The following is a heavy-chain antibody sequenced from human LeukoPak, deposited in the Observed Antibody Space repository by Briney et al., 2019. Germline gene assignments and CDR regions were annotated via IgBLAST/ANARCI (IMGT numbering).Heavy chain of an antibody. CDR2: IYSGGST. V-gene: IGHV3-66*01. D-gene: IGHD5-24*01. J-gene: IGHJ4*02. Sequence: GGSLRLSCAASGFTVSSNYMSRVRQAPGKGLEWVSVIYSGGSTYYADSVKGRFTISRDNSKNTLYLQMNSLRAEDTAVYYCARESRDGYIRQNDYWGQGTLVTVSS. CDR1: GFTVSSNY. CDR3: ARESRDGYIRQNDY.